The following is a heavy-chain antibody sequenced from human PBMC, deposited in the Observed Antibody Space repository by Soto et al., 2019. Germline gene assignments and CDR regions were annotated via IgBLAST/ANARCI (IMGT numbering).Heavy chain of an antibody. V-gene: IGHV3-15*01. CDR2: IKKLSDGGKA. Sequence: NPGGSLRLSCAASGFTFSKAIMNWVRQAPGKGLEWVGRIKKLSDGGKADYSSPVDGRFTISRDDSKSILYLQMNSLRADDTGIYYCATALRNNGNDYLFGVDLCGQGTPVTVSS. CDR3: ATALRNNGNDYLFGVDL. J-gene: IGHJ6*02. CDR1: GFTFSKAI. D-gene: IGHD1-20*01.